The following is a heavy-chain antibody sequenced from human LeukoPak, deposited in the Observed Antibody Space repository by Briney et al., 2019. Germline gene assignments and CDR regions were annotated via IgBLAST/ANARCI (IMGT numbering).Heavy chain of an antibody. V-gene: IGHV3-48*01. CDR1: GFTFSSYS. D-gene: IGHD6-13*01. CDR2: ISSSSSTI. Sequence: PGGSLRLSCAASGFTFSSYSMNWVRQAPGKGLEWVSYISSSSSTIYYADSVKGRFTISRDNAKNSLYLQMNSLRAEDTAVYYCARDRKSSSSWYGSDDAFDIWGQGTMVTVSS. J-gene: IGHJ3*02. CDR3: ARDRKSSSSWYGSDDAFDI.